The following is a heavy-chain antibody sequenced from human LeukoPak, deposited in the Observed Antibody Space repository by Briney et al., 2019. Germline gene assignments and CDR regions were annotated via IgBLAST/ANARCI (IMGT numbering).Heavy chain of an antibody. CDR1: GGSLSSYS. CDR2: IYTSGTT. Sequence: PSETLSLTCTVSGGSLSSYSWSWIRQPAGKGLEWIGRIYTSGTTNDNPSLKSRVTISVDKSKNQLSLKLGSVTAADTAVYYCAKDKMDIGSDAFDIWGQGTMLTVSS. CDR3: AKDKMDIGSDAFDI. D-gene: IGHD1-14*01. V-gene: IGHV4-4*07. J-gene: IGHJ3*02.